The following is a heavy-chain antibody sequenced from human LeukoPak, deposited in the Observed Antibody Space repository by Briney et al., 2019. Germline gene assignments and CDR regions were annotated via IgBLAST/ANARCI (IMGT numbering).Heavy chain of an antibody. V-gene: IGHV3-9*01. CDR3: AKDHTDYYDSSGSFDY. D-gene: IGHD3-22*01. J-gene: IGHJ4*02. CDR2: ISWNSGSI. CDR1: GFTFDDYA. Sequence: GGSLRLSCAASGFTFDDYAMHWVRQAPGKGLEWVSGISWNSGSIGYADSVKGRFTISRDNAKNSLYPQMNSLRAEDTALYYCAKDHTDYYDSSGSFDYWGQGTLVTVSS.